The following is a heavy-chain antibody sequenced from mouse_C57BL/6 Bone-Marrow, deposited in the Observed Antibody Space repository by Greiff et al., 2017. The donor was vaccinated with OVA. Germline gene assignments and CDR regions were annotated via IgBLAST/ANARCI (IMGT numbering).Heavy chain of an antibody. CDR2: ISSGSSTI. V-gene: IGHV5-17*01. D-gene: IGHD1-1*01. J-gene: IGHJ4*01. Sequence: EVKLMESGGGLVKPGGSLKLSCAASGFTFSDYGMHWVRQAPEKGLEWVAYISSGSSTIYYADTVKGRFTISRDNAKNTLFLQMTSLRSEDTAMYYCARRAITTVVKGAMDYWGQGTSVTVSS. CDR3: ARRAITTVVKGAMDY. CDR1: GFTFSDYG.